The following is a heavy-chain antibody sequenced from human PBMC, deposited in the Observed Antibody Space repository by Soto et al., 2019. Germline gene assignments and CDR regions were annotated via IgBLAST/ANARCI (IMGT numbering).Heavy chain of an antibody. J-gene: IGHJ4*02. CDR1: GYTFTDYY. V-gene: IGHV1-2*04. CDR2: INPNSGGT. Sequence: GASVKVACKASGYTFTDYYMHWVRQAPGQGLECMGWINPNSGGTNYAQKFQGWVTMTRDTSISTAYMELSRLRSDDTAVYYCARQVAAAEWYFDYWGQGTLVTVSS. CDR3: ARQVAAAEWYFDY. D-gene: IGHD6-13*01.